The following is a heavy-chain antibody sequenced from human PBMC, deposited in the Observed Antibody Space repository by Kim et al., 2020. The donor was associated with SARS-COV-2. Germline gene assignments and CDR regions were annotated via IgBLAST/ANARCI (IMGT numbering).Heavy chain of an antibody. Sequence: SETLSLTCSVSGGSIRSGGKFWTWIRQHPAKGLEWIGYISYSGNSHYSPSLRSRVSISLQTSENQFSLELTSVTAADTAAYYCASGHPLDYWGQGILLT. CDR3: ASGHPLDY. CDR1: GGSIRSGGKF. V-gene: IGHV4-31*03. CDR2: ISYSGNS. J-gene: IGHJ4*02.